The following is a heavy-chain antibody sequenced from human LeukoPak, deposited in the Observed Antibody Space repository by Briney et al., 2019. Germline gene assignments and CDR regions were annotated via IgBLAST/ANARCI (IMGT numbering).Heavy chain of an antibody. Sequence: ASVKVSCKASGYTFTGYYMHWVRRAPGQGLEWMGWINPNSGGTNYAQKFQGRVTMTRDTSISTAYMELSRLRSDDTAVYYCARTTGSGDAFDIWGQGTMVTVSS. J-gene: IGHJ3*02. CDR2: INPNSGGT. V-gene: IGHV1-2*02. CDR3: ARTTGSGDAFDI. CDR1: GYTFTGYY. D-gene: IGHD3-10*01.